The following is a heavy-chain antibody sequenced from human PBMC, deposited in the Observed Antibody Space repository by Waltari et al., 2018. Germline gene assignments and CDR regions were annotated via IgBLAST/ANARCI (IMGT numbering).Heavy chain of an antibody. J-gene: IGHJ6*02. V-gene: IGHV4-34*01. CDR3: ARGGEQWLVTSYYYYGMDV. D-gene: IGHD6-19*01. CDR2: INHSGST. Sequence: QVQLQQWGAGLWKPSETLSLTCAAYGGSFSGYYWSWIRKPPGKGLEWIGEINHSGSTNYNPSLKSRVTISVDTSKNQFSLKLSSVTAADTAVYYCARGGEQWLVTSYYYYGMDVWGQGTTVTVSS. CDR1: GGSFSGYY.